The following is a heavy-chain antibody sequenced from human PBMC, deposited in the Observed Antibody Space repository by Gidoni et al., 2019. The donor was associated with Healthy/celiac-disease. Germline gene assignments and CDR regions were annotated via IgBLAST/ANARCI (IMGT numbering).Heavy chain of an antibody. CDR3: AREPDGNDAFDI. Sequence: QDQLLQSGAAVQKTVASVKVSCKPSGDPFTGYYMHWMRQAPGQGLEWMGWINPNSGGTNDAQKLQGRVTMTRDTSISTAYMELSRLRSDDTAVYYGAREPDGNDAFDIWGQGTMVTVSS. J-gene: IGHJ3*02. CDR1: GDPFTGYY. CDR2: INPNSGGT. V-gene: IGHV1-2*02.